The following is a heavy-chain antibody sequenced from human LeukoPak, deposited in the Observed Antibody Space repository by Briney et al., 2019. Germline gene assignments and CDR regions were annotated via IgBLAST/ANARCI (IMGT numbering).Heavy chain of an antibody. Sequence: GGSLRLSCAASGFTVSSNYMSWVRQAPGKGLEWVSAISGSGGSSYYADSVKGRFTISRDNAKNSLYLQMNSLRAEDTAVYYCARDSITYYDFWSGYFYYMDVWGKGTTVTVSS. D-gene: IGHD3-3*01. V-gene: IGHV3-21*01. CDR3: ARDSITYYDFWSGYFYYMDV. CDR1: GFTVSSNY. J-gene: IGHJ6*03. CDR2: ISGSGGSS.